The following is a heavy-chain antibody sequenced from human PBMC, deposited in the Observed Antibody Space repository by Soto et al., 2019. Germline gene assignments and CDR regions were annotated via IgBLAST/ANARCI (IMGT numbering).Heavy chain of an antibody. J-gene: IGHJ4*02. CDR3: AIYCGSPCGFMGLSDH. CDR2: INQDGGKK. D-gene: IGHD2-2*01. CDR1: GFTFSAYW. V-gene: IGHV3-7*01. Sequence: EVQLVESGGGLVQPGGSLRLSCAASGFTFSAYWMNWVRQAPGKGLEWVAIINQDGGKKDYVDSVKGRFTISRDNAKSSLLLQMTSLGAGDTAMYYCAIYCGSPCGFMGLSDHWGPGTLVTVSS.